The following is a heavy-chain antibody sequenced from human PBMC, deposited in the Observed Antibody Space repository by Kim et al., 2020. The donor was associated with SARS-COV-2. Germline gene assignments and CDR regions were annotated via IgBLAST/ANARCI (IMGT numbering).Heavy chain of an antibody. J-gene: IGHJ4*02. V-gene: IGHV4-34*01. CDR1: GGSFSGYY. CDR2: INHSGST. Sequence: SETLSLTCAVYGGSFSGYYWSWIRQPPGKGLEWIGEINHSGSTNYNPSLKSRVTISVDTSKNQFSLKLSSVTAADTAVYYCARRGQWTTTRTLDYWGQGTLVTVSS. CDR3: ARRGQWTTTRTLDY. D-gene: IGHD6-19*01.